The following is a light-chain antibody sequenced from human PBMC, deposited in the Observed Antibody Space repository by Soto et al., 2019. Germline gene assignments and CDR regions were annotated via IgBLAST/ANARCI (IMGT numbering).Light chain of an antibody. V-gene: IGLV2-14*01. CDR1: SSDIGSYDY. CDR2: EVT. Sequence: QSALTQPASVSGSPGQSITISGTGTSSDIGSYDYVSWYQQHPGKAPNLIIYEVTDRPSGVSNRFSGSKSGNTASLTISGLQAEDEADYYCSSFTSTSTRLFGSGTKVTV. J-gene: IGLJ1*01. CDR3: SSFTSTSTRL.